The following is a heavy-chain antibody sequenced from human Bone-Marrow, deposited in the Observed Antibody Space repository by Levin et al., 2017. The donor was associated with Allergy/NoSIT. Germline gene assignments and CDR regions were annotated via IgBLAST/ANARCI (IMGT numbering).Heavy chain of an antibody. CDR3: AREEGLLWFGAYYDGMDV. D-gene: IGHD3-10*01. J-gene: IGHJ6*02. Sequence: GGSLRLSCAASGFTFSSYGMHWVRQAPGKGLEWVAVIWYDGSNKYYADSVKGRFTISRDNSKNTLYLQMNSLRAEDTAVYYCAREEGLLWFGAYYDGMDVWGQGTTVTVSS. CDR2: IWYDGSNK. CDR1: GFTFSSYG. V-gene: IGHV3-33*01.